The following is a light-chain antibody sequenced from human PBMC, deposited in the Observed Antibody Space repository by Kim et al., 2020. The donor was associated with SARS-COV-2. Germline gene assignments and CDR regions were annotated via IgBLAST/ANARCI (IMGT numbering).Light chain of an antibody. J-gene: IGKJ5*01. V-gene: IGKV1-13*02. Sequence: GLASGVPSRFSGGGSGTDFTLTINSLQPEDFATYYCQQFYSFPITFGQGTRLEIK. CDR3: QQFYSFPIT.